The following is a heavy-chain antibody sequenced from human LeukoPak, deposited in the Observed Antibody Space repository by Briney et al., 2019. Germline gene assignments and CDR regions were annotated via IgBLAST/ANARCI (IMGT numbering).Heavy chain of an antibody. CDR3: ARDRFGYCSGGTCYYPMYYFDF. D-gene: IGHD2-15*01. Sequence: PGGSLRLSCAASGFTFSSYTMHWVRQAPGKGLEWVAIISYDGSNKYYADSVKGRFTISRDYSQNTLYLQMNSLRAEDTAVYYCARDRFGYCSGGTCYYPMYYFDFWGQGTLVTVSS. J-gene: IGHJ4*02. CDR1: GFTFSSYT. V-gene: IGHV3-30-3*01. CDR2: ISYDGSNK.